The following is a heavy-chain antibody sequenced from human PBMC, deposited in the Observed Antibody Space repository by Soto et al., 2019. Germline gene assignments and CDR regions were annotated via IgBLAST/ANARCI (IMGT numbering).Heavy chain of an antibody. CDR3: ARAPITMVRFLAMQRPHGMDV. Sequence: PSETLSLTCTVSGGSISSVGYYWSWIRQPPGKGLEWIGEINHSGSTNYNPSLKSRVTISVDTSKNQFSLKLSSVTAADTAVYYCARAPITMVRFLAMQRPHGMDVWGQGTAVTVSS. CDR1: GGSISSVGYY. V-gene: IGHV4-34*01. J-gene: IGHJ6*02. D-gene: IGHD3-10*01. CDR2: INHSGST.